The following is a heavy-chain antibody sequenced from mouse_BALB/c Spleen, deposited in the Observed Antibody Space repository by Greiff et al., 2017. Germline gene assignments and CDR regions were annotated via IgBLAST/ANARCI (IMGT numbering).Heavy chain of an antibody. CDR3: ARITTVVSDY. CDR2: IWWNDNK. D-gene: IGHD1-1*01. J-gene: IGHJ2*01. CDR1: GFSLSTYGIG. V-gene: IGHV8-11*01. Sequence: QVTLKVSGPGILQPSQTLSLTCSFSGFSLSTYGIGVGWNRQPSGKGLVWLAHIWWNDNKYYNTALKSRLTLSKDTSNNQVFLKIASVDTADTATYYCARITTVVSDYWGQGTTLTVSS.